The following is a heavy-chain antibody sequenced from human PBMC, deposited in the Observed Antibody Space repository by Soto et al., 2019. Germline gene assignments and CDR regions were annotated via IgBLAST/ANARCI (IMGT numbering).Heavy chain of an antibody. CDR3: TTIGAYPDIVVASFYY. CDR2: IKSKTDGGTT. J-gene: IGHJ4*02. D-gene: IGHD2-2*01. Sequence: EVQLVESGGGLVKPGGSLRLSCAASGFTFSNAWMSWVRQAPGKGLEWVGRIKSKTDGGTTDYAAPVKGRFTISGDDSKNTLYLQMNSLKTEDTAVYYCTTIGAYPDIVVASFYYWGQGTLVTVSS. V-gene: IGHV3-15*01. CDR1: GFTFSNAW.